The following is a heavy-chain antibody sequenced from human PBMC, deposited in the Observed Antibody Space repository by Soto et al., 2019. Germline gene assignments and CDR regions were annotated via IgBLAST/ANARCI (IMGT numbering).Heavy chain of an antibody. Sequence: SETLSLTCALSGGSISSSNWWSWVRRPPGKGLEWIGEIYPSGSTNYNPSLKSRVTISVDKSKNQFSLKLSSVTAADTAVYYCARRTPRMGRGFDIWGQGTMVT. J-gene: IGHJ3*02. D-gene: IGHD2-8*01. CDR3: ARRTPRMGRGFDI. CDR2: IYPSGST. V-gene: IGHV4-4*02. CDR1: GGSISSSNW.